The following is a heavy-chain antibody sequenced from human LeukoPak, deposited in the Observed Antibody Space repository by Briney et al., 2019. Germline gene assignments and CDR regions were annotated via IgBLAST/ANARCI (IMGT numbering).Heavy chain of an antibody. CDR2: INHSGTT. J-gene: IGHJ4*02. Sequence: SETLSLTCAVYGESFSGYYWTWIRQPPGKGLEWIGEINHSGTTNYNPFLKSRVTISVDTSKNQFSLKVTSMTAADTAVYYCARAPGTVAIDYWGQGTLVTVST. V-gene: IGHV4-34*01. CDR1: GESFSGYY. CDR3: ARAPGTVAIDY. D-gene: IGHD5-12*01.